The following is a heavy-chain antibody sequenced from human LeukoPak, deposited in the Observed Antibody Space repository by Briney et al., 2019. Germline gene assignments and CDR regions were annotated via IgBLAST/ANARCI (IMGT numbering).Heavy chain of an antibody. CDR1: GGSISSYY. CDR2: IYYSGST. Sequence: SETLSLTCTVSGGSISSYYWSWIRQPPGKGLEWIGYIYYSGSTNYNPSLKSRVTIPVDTSKNQFSLKLSSVTAADTAVYYCARWDPIGNDFDYWGQGTLVTVSS. CDR3: ARWDPIGNDFDY. V-gene: IGHV4-59*01. D-gene: IGHD1-26*01. J-gene: IGHJ4*02.